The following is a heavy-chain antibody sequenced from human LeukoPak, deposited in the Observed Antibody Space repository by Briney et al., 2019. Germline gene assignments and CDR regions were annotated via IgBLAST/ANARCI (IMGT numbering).Heavy chain of an antibody. V-gene: IGHV3-53*01. CDR3: ASGLSVTTSGDY. Sequence: GGSLRLSCAVSGFTDSSNYMSWVRQAPGKGLEWVSVIYSGGSIYYTDSVKGRFTISRDDSKNTLYLQMNSLRAEDTAVYYCASGLSVTTSGDYWGQGTLVTVSS. D-gene: IGHD4-17*01. CDR2: IYSGGSI. CDR1: GFTDSSNY. J-gene: IGHJ4*02.